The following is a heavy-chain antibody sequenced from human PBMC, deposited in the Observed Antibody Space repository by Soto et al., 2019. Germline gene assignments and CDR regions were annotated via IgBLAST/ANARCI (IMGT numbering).Heavy chain of an antibody. D-gene: IGHD3-16*01. CDR1: GFTFSSYA. V-gene: IGHV3-30-3*01. J-gene: IGHJ4*02. CDR3: ARAYEGDYFDY. Sequence: GGSLRLSCAASGFTFSSYAMHWVRQAPGKGLEWVAVISYDGSNKYYADSVKGRFTVSRDNSKNTLYLQMNSLRAEDTAVYYCARAYEGDYFDYWGQGTLVTVSS. CDR2: ISYDGSNK.